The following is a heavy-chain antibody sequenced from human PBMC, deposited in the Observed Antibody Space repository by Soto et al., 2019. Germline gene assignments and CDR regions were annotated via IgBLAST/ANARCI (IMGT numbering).Heavy chain of an antibody. CDR2: ISVGGSA. J-gene: IGHJ4*02. D-gene: IGHD2-2*02. V-gene: IGHV3-23*01. CDR3: AKRAPDTYYFDY. Sequence: EVQLLESGGGLIQPGGSLRLSCAVSGFTFSNYAMSWVRQAPGKGLEWVSTISVGGSAFYADSVKGRFTISRDKSKNTLFLQMNSLRAEDTALYHCAKRAPDTYYFDYWGQGTLVTVS. CDR1: GFTFSNYA.